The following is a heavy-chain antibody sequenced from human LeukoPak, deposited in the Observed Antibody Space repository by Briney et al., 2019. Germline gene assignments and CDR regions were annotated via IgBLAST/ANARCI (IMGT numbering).Heavy chain of an antibody. V-gene: IGHV4-61*02. Sequence: PSETLSLTYTVSGGSISSGSYYWSWIRQPAGKGLEWIGRIYTSGSTYYNPSLKSRVTISVDTSKNQFSLKLSSVTAADTAVYYCARHYGSGSYYSPFDYWGQGTLVTVSS. CDR1: GGSISSGSYY. CDR2: IYTSGST. D-gene: IGHD3-10*01. CDR3: ARHYGSGSYYSPFDY. J-gene: IGHJ4*02.